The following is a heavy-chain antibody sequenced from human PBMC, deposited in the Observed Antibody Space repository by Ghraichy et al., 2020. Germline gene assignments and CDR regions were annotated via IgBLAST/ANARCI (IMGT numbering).Heavy chain of an antibody. J-gene: IGHJ6*02. CDR1: GFTVSSNY. Sequence: GVSLRLSCAASGFTVSSNYMSWVRQAPGKGLEWVSVIYSGGSTYYADSVKGRFTISRDNSKNTLYLQINSLRAEDTAVYYCASSRFPGPIYYYGMDVWGQGTTVTVSS. CDR3: ASSRFPGPIYYYGMDV. CDR2: IYSGGST. V-gene: IGHV3-53*01. D-gene: IGHD3-3*01.